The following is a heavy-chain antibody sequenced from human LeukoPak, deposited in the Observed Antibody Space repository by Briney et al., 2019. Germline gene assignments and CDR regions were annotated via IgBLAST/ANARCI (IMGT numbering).Heavy chain of an antibody. V-gene: IGHV3-9*01. D-gene: IGHD3-10*01. CDR1: GFTFDNYA. CDR3: AKDMNSYGSGSSYNPWGPFDS. Sequence: GRSLRLSCAASGFTFDNYAMHWVRHAPGKGLEWVSGIAWNSGNTGFADSVKGRFTISRDNAENSLYLQMNSLTPEDTAFYFCAKDMNSYGSGSSYNPWGPFDSWGQGTLVTVSP. CDR2: IAWNSGNT. J-gene: IGHJ4*02.